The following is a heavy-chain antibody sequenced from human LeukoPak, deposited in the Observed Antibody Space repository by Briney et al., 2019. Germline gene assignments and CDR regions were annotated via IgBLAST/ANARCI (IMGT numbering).Heavy chain of an antibody. V-gene: IGHV3-23*01. D-gene: IGHD6-19*01. CDR3: AKDPWGSSGWYYFDY. J-gene: IGHJ4*02. CDR1: GGSISSYY. Sequence: ETLSLTCTVSGGSISSYYWSWVRQAPGKGLEWVSAISGSGGITYYADSVKGRFTISRDNSKNTLYLQMNSLRAEDTAVYYCAKDPWGSSGWYYFDYWGQGTLVAVSS. CDR2: ISGSGGIT.